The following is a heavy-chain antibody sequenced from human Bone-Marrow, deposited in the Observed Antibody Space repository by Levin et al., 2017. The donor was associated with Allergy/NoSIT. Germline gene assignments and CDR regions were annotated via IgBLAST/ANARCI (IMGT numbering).Heavy chain of an antibody. Sequence: ASVKVSCKASGYNFTGHYIHWVRRAPGQGLEWMGRISPSSGGTKFAQKFQGRVTMTRDTSLTTAYMELSSLTSDDTAVYYCAREVDVVDAIGYYYMDVWGKGTTVTVSS. J-gene: IGHJ6*03. D-gene: IGHD3-3*01. CDR3: AREVDVVDAIGYYYMDV. CDR1: GYNFTGHY. CDR2: ISPSSGGT. V-gene: IGHV1-2*06.